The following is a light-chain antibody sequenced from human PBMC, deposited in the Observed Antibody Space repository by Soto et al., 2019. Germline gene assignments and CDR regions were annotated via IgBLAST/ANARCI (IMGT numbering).Light chain of an antibody. CDR3: QQYNNWPIT. V-gene: IGKV3-15*01. CDR1: QSVSNN. J-gene: IGKJ5*01. Sequence: ILLAQSPGTLSLSPGGRATLSFRASQSVSNNYLAWYQQKPGKAPRILIHGASTRDTGFPARFSGSGSGTDFTLPISRLQSEDFEVYYCQQYNNWPITFGQGTRLEIK. CDR2: GAS.